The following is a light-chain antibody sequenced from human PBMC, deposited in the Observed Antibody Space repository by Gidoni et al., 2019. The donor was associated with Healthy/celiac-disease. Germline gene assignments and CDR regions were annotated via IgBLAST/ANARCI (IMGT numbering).Light chain of an antibody. CDR3: QQYNNWPPLT. V-gene: IGKV3-15*01. CDR2: GAS. J-gene: IGKJ4*01. Sequence: EIAMTQSPATLSVSPGERATLSCTASQSVSSNLAWYQQKPGQAPRLLIYGASTRATGIPARFSGSGYGTEFTLTISSLQSEDFAVYYCQQYNNWPPLTFGGGTKVEIK. CDR1: QSVSSN.